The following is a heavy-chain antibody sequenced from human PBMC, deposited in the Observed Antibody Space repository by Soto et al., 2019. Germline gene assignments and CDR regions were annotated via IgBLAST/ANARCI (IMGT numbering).Heavy chain of an antibody. D-gene: IGHD1-26*01. CDR3: ARGWELPAFDI. CDR1: GFTVSSNY. V-gene: IGHV3-53*01. J-gene: IGHJ3*02. CDR2: IYSGGST. Sequence: PGGSLRLSCAASGFTVSSNYMSWVRQAPGKGLEWVSVIYSGGSTYYADSVKGRFTISRDNSKNTLYLQMNSLRAEDTAVYYCARGWELPAFDIWGQGTMVTVSS.